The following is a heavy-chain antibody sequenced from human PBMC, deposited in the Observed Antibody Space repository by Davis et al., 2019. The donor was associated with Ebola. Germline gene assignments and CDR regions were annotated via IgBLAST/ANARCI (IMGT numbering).Heavy chain of an antibody. Sequence: AASVKVSCKASGYTFTSYYMHWVRQAPGQGLEWMGIINPSGGSTSYAQKFQGRVTMTRNTSISTAYMELSSLRSEDTAVYYCARGDSSSWYVGRYYYYGMDVWGQGTTVTVSS. CDR1: GYTFTSYY. CDR3: ARGDSSSWYVGRYYYYGMDV. CDR2: INPSGGST. D-gene: IGHD6-13*01. J-gene: IGHJ6*02. V-gene: IGHV1-46*01.